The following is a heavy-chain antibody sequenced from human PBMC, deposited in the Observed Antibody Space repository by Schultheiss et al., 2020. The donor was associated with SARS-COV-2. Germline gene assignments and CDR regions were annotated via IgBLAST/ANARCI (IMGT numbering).Heavy chain of an antibody. CDR1: GFTFSSYG. J-gene: IGHJ4*02. CDR2: ISYDGSNK. V-gene: IGHV3-33*05. Sequence: GGSLRLSCAASGFTFSSYGMHWVRQAPGKGLEWVAVISYDGSNKYYADSAKGRFTISRDNSKNTLYLQMNSLRAEDTAVYYCAKGGWLEYWGQGTLVTVS. CDR3: AKGGWLEY. D-gene: IGHD3-9*01.